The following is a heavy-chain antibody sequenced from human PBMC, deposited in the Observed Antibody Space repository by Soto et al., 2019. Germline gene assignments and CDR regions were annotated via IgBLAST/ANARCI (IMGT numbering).Heavy chain of an antibody. CDR1: GFTFSAST. Sequence: PGGSLRLSCAGSGFTFSASTIHWVRQAPGKGLEWIGLSTGNFNNYASEYATSLKGRFTISRDDSKDTAYLQMNSLKSEDTAVYYCFRRLPYSQIWYVDYWGQGTLVTVSS. CDR2: STGNFNNYAS. D-gene: IGHD1-26*01. V-gene: IGHV3-73*01. J-gene: IGHJ4*02. CDR3: FRRLPYSQIWYVDY.